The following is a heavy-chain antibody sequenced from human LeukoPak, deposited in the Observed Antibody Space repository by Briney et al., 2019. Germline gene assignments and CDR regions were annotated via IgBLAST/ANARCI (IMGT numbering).Heavy chain of an antibody. CDR1: GYTFTGYY. D-gene: IGHD3-10*01. J-gene: IGHJ4*02. CDR2: INPNSGDT. CDR3: ARVGYFYGSGSQTGGYLDY. V-gene: IGHV1-2*02. Sequence: EASVKVSCKASGYTFTGYYVHWVRQAPGQGLEWMGWINPNSGDTNFAQNFQGRVTMTRDTSISTAYMDLSRLRSDDTAVYYCARVGYFYGSGSQTGGYLDYWGQGTLVTVSS.